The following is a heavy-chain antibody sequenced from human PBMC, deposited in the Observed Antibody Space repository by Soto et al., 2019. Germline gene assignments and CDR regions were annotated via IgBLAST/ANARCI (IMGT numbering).Heavy chain of an antibody. J-gene: IGHJ4*02. D-gene: IGHD1-1*01. Sequence: QMQLQESGPGLVKPSETLSLTCTGSGGSISRNSYYWGWIRQPPGKGLEWIGSIYYSGSTYYKPSIKSRVTISVDTSKNQFSLKLSSVTAADTAVYYCARHDWNGVDYWGQGTLVTVSS. CDR2: IYYSGST. CDR1: GGSISRNSYY. V-gene: IGHV4-39*01. CDR3: ARHDWNGVDY.